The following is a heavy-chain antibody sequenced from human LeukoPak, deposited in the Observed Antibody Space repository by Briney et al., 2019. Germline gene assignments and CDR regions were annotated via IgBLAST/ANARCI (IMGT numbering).Heavy chain of an antibody. J-gene: IGHJ4*02. Sequence: GGSLRLSCAASGFTFINAWMTWVRQAPGKGLEWIGRIKSKTNGGTKDYATPVKGRFTFSRDDSKSTLYLQMDSLKTEDTGVYYCTTAPDSSDYWGQGTLVTVSS. CDR3: TTAPDSSDY. CDR2: IKSKTNGGTK. CDR1: GFTFINAW. V-gene: IGHV3-15*01. D-gene: IGHD3-3*01.